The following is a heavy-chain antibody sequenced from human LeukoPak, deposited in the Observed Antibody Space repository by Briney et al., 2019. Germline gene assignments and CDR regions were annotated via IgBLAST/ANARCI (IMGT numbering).Heavy chain of an antibody. CDR2: FDPEDGEA. D-gene: IGHD3-9*01. CDR3: ATDVGRYFDWLVFDY. V-gene: IGHV1-24*01. Sequence: ASVKVSCKVSGYTLTELSMHWVRQAPGKGLEWMGGFDPEDGEAIYAQKFQGRVTMTEDTSTDTAYMELSSLRSEDMAVYYCATDVGRYFDWLVFDYWGQGTLVAVSS. CDR1: GYTLTELS. J-gene: IGHJ4*02.